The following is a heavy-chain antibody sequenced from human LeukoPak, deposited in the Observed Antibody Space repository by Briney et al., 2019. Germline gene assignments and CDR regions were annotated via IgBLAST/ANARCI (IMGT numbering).Heavy chain of an antibody. V-gene: IGHV4-34*01. CDR2: INHSGST. Sequence: SETLSLTCTVSGGSISSYYWSWIRQPPGKGLEWIGEINHSGSTNYNPSLKSRVTISVDTSKNQFSLKLSSVTAADTAVYYCARGGDCSSTSCYVAYYYYYMDVWGKGTTVTVSS. J-gene: IGHJ6*03. CDR1: GGSISSYY. CDR3: ARGGDCSSTSCYVAYYYYYMDV. D-gene: IGHD2-2*01.